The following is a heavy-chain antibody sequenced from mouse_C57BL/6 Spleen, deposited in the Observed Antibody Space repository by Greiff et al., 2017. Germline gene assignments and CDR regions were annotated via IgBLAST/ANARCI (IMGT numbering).Heavy chain of an antibody. D-gene: IGHD2-10*01. J-gene: IGHJ1*03. Sequence: QVQLQQPGAELVMPGASVKLSCKASGYTFTSSWMHWVQQRPGQGLEWIGEIDPSDSYTNYNQKFKGKSTLTVDKSSSTAYMQRISLTSYDSAVYYCARSPPTIPWYFDVWGTGTTVTVSS. CDR3: ARSPPTIPWYFDV. V-gene: IGHV1-69*01. CDR2: IDPSDSYT. CDR1: GYTFTSSW.